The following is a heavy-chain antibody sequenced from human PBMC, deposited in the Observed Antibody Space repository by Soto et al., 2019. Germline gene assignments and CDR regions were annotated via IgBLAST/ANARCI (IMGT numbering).Heavy chain of an antibody. Sequence: ASVNVSCKTSGYTFTSYYINLGRQATGQGLEWMGWMNPNSGNTGYAQKFQGRVTMTRNTSISTAYMELSSLRSEDTAVYYCARVPRGGSFDIWGQGTMVTVSS. D-gene: IGHD1-26*01. V-gene: IGHV1-8*01. CDR1: GYTFTSYY. CDR2: MNPNSGNT. J-gene: IGHJ3*02. CDR3: ARVPRGGSFDI.